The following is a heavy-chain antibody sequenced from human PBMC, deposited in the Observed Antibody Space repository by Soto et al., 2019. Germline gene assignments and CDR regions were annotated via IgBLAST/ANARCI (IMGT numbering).Heavy chain of an antibody. V-gene: IGHV1-18*01. J-gene: IGHJ4*02. CDR3: ARDFHPLAYYFDY. Sequence: QVQLVQSGAEVKRPGASVKVSCKASGYTFTNHGISWVRQAPGQGLEWLGWISGYNGNTKYAQRLQGRVTMTTDTSTTTAYMELRSLKSDDTAVYFCARDFHPLAYYFDYWGQGTLVTVSS. CDR1: GYTFTNHG. CDR2: ISGYNGNT.